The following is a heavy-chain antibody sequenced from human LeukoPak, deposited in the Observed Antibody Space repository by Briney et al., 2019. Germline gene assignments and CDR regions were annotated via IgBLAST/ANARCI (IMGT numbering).Heavy chain of an antibody. D-gene: IGHD3-16*01. V-gene: IGHV4-59*08. Sequence: SETLSLACTVSGGSIRGYYWSWVRQPPGKGLEWIAYIYYSGSTNYNPSLKSRVTISLDTSKNQFSLKLSSVTAADTAVYYCAVGATHYYMDVWGKGTTVTVSS. J-gene: IGHJ6*03. CDR1: GGSIRGYY. CDR2: IYYSGST. CDR3: AVGATHYYMDV.